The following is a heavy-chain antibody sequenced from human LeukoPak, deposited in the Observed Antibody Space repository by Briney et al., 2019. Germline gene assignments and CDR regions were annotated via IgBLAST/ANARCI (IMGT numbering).Heavy chain of an antibody. CDR2: ISYDGSNK. Sequence: GGSLRLSCATSGCTFSNYGMHWVRQAPGKGLEWVALISYDGSNKYYADSVKGRFTISRDNSKNTLYLQMNSLRAEDTAVYYCAKDPRRYSRTGGYFDYWGQGTLVTVSS. CDR3: AKDPRRYSRTGGYFDY. D-gene: IGHD6-13*01. CDR1: GCTFSNYG. J-gene: IGHJ4*02. V-gene: IGHV3-30*18.